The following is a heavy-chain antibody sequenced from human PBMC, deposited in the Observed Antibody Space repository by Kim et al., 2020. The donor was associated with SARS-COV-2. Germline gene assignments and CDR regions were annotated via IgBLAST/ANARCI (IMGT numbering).Heavy chain of an antibody. V-gene: IGHV1-69*01. Sequence: QKLQGRVTITADESTSTAYMELSSLRSEDTAVYYCAREVAGTRSPRGMVGWGQGTTVTVSS. CDR3: AREVAGTRSPRGMVG. D-gene: IGHD6-19*01. J-gene: IGHJ6*02.